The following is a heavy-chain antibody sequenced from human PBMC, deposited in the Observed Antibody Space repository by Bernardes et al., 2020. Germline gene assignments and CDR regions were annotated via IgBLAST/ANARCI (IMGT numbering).Heavy chain of an antibody. J-gene: IGHJ4*02. Sequence: GGSRSLSCAASGFTVSSNYMSWVRQAPGKGLEWVSIIYSGGSTYYADSVKGRFTISRDNSKNTLYLQMNSLRAEDTAVYYCARVLLGTYYFDYWGQGTLVTVSS. CDR1: GFTVSSNY. V-gene: IGHV3-53*01. D-gene: IGHD1-1*01. CDR2: IYSGGST. CDR3: ARVLLGTYYFDY.